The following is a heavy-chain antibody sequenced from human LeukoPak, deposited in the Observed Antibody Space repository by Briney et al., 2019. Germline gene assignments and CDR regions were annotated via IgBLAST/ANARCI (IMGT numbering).Heavy chain of an antibody. CDR2: ISYDGSNK. CDR1: GFTFSSYA. CDR3: ARVSRRPGSIVVVTGHDAFDI. D-gene: IGHD2-21*02. Sequence: GGSLRLSCAASGFTFSSYAMSWVRQAPGKGLEWVAVISYDGSNKYYADSVKGRFTISRDNSKNTLYLQMNSLRAEDTAVYYCARVSRRPGSIVVVTGHDAFDIWGQGTMVTVSS. J-gene: IGHJ3*02. V-gene: IGHV3-30-3*01.